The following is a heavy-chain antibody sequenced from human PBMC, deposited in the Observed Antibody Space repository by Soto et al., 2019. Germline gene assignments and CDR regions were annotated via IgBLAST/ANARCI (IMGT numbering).Heavy chain of an antibody. CDR1: GYSFAGYW. J-gene: IGHJ4*02. V-gene: IGHV5-10-1*01. D-gene: IGHD3-22*01. Sequence: LGESLEISCKGSGYSFAGYWITWVRQKPGKGLEWMGRIDPSDSQTYYSPSFRGHVTIPVTKSITTVFLQWSSLRASDTAMYYCARQIYDSDTGPNFQYYFDSWGQGTPVTVSS. CDR3: ARQIYDSDTGPNFQYYFDS. CDR2: IDPSDSQT.